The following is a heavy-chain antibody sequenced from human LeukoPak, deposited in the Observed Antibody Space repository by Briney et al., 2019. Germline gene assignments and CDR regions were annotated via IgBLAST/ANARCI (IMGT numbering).Heavy chain of an antibody. CDR1: GYTSIGYF. J-gene: IGHJ4*02. CDR3: APSSSDYFDY. V-gene: IGHV1-2*02. D-gene: IGHD6-13*01. CDR2: INPKSGGT. Sequence: ASVKVSCRASGYTSIGYFMHWVRQAPGQGLEWMGWINPKSGGTNYAQKFQGRVTMTRDTSISTAYMELSRLSSDDTAVYYCAPSSSDYFDYWGQGTLVTVSS.